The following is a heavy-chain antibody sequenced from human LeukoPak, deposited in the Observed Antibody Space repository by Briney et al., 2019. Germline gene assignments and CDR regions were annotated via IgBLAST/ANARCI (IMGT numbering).Heavy chain of an antibody. V-gene: IGHV3-30*04. J-gene: IGHJ6*02. CDR1: GFTFSSYA. CDR2: ISYDGSNK. D-gene: IGHD3-9*01. Sequence: PGGSLRLSCAASGFTFSSYAMHWVRQAPGKGLEWVAVISYDGSNKYYADSVKGRFTISRDISKNTLYLQMNSLRAEDTAVYYCARGQYYDILTGYYGMDVWGQGTTVTVSS. CDR3: ARGQYYDILTGYYGMDV.